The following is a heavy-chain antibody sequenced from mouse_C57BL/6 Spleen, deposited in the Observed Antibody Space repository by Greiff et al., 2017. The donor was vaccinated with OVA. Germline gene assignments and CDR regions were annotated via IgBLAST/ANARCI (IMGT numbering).Heavy chain of an antibody. CDR3: ARGRYGYDVDYFDY. D-gene: IGHD2-2*01. J-gene: IGHJ2*01. CDR2: INPSNGGT. V-gene: IGHV1-53*01. CDR1: GYTFTSYW. Sequence: QVQLQQPGTELVKPGASVKLSCKASGYTFTSYWMHWVKQRPGQGLEWIGNINPSNGGTNYNEKFKSKATLTVDQSSSTAYMQLSSLTSEDSAVYYCARGRYGYDVDYFDYWGQGTTLTVSS.